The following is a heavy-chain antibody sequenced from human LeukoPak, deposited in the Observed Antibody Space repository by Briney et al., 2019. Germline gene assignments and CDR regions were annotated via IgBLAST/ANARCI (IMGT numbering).Heavy chain of an antibody. CDR1: GFTFSSYW. CDR2: IKQDGSEK. CDR3: ARSLYSGSYYAGVFDY. D-gene: IGHD1-26*01. J-gene: IGHJ4*02. V-gene: IGHV3-7*01. Sequence: GGSLRLSCAASGFTFSSYWVSWVRQAPGKGLEWVANIKQDGSEKYYVDSVKGRFTISRDNAKNSLYLQMNSLRAEDTAVYYCARSLYSGSYYAGVFDYWGQGTLVTVSS.